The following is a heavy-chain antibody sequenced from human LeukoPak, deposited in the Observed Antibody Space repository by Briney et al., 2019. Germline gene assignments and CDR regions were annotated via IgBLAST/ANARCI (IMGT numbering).Heavy chain of an antibody. V-gene: IGHV1-18*01. J-gene: IGHJ6*02. CDR3: ARVYSSSWYLTDYYYYYGMDV. D-gene: IGHD6-13*01. Sequence: GASVKVSCKASGYTFTSYGISWVRQAPGQGLEWMGWISAYNGNTNYAQKLQGRVTMTTDTSTSTAYMELRSLRSDDTAVYYCARVYSSSWYLTDYYYYYGMDVWGQGTTVTVSS. CDR1: GYTFTSYG. CDR2: ISAYNGNT.